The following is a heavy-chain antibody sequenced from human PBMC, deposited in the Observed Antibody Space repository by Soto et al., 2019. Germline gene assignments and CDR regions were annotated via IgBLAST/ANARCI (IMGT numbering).Heavy chain of an antibody. V-gene: IGHV5-10-1*01. D-gene: IGHD3-22*01. J-gene: IGHJ6*02. Sequence: PGESLKISCKGSGYSFTSYWISWERQMPGKGLEWMGRIDPSDSYTNYSPSFQGHVTISADKSISTAYLQWSSLKASDTAMYYCATLRGDYYDSSGYYYGRYYYGMDVWGQGTTVTVSS. CDR3: ATLRGDYYDSSGYYYGRYYYGMDV. CDR2: IDPSDSYT. CDR1: GYSFTSYW.